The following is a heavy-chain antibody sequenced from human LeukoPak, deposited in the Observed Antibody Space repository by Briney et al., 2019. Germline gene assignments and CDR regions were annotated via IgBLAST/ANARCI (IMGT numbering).Heavy chain of an antibody. J-gene: IGHJ6*03. CDR2: IIPIFGTA. CDR1: GGTFSSYA. Sequence: ASVKVSCMASGGTFSSYAISWVRQAPGQGLEWMGGIIPIFGTANYAQKFQGRVTITADESTSTAYMELSSLRSEDTAVYYCARAVKGIVVVPAAIDYYYYYMDVWGKGTTVTVSS. D-gene: IGHD2-2*01. V-gene: IGHV1-69*13. CDR3: ARAVKGIVVVPAAIDYYYYYMDV.